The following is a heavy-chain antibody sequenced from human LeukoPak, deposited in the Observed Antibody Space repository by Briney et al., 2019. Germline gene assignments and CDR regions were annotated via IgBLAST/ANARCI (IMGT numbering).Heavy chain of an antibody. J-gene: IGHJ4*02. V-gene: IGHV3-30*03. Sequence: GGSLRLSCAASGFTFSSYDIHWVRQAPGKGLERVAVISSDGSNKYYADSVKGRFTISRDNSKNTLYLQMNSLRAEDRDAYYCARATEGLDYWGQRPLVT. CDR2: ISSDGSNK. CDR1: GFTFSSYD. CDR3: ARATEGLDY.